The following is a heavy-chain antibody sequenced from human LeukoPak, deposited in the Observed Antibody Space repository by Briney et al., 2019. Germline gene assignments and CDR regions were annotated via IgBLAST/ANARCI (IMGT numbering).Heavy chain of an antibody. CDR2: IYTSGST. D-gene: IGHD3-10*01. CDR3: ARGHMVRGVIVYNWFDP. CDR1: GGSISSDY. Sequence: SETLSLTCTVSGGSISSDYWSWIRQPAGKGPEWIGRIYTSGSTNYNPSLKSRVTMSVDTSKNQFSLKLSSVTAADTAVYYCARGHMVRGVIVYNWFDPWGQGTLVTVSS. V-gene: IGHV4-4*07. J-gene: IGHJ5*02.